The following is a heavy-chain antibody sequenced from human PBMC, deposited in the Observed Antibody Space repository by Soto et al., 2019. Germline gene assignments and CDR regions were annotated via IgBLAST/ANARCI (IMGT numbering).Heavy chain of an antibody. CDR1: GFTFSSYA. Sequence: PWGSLRLSCAASGFTFSSYAMHWVRQAPGKGLEWVAVISYDGSNKYYADSVKGRFTISRDNSKNTLYLQMNSLRAEDTAVYYCASPYSYGSYYYYYYGMDVWGQGTTVTVSS. CDR3: ASPYSYGSYYYYYYGMDV. D-gene: IGHD5-18*01. CDR2: ISYDGSNK. V-gene: IGHV3-30-3*01. J-gene: IGHJ6*02.